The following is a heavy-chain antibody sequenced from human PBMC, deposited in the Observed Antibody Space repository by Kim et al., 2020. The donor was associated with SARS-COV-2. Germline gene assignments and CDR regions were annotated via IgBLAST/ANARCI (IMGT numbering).Heavy chain of an antibody. J-gene: IGHJ3*02. CDR2: IYYSGST. V-gene: IGHV4-59*08. CDR3: ARSALFRTFDI. Sequence: SETLSLTCTVSGDSISSYYWSWIRQPPGKGLEWIGYIYYSGSTNYNPSLKSRVTIAVDTSKNQISLKLSSVTAADTAVYYCARSALFRTFDIWGRGTRVTVSS. D-gene: IGHD2-21*01. CDR1: GDSISSYY.